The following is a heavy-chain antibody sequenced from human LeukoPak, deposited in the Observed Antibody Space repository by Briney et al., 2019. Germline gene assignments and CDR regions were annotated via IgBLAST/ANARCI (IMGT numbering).Heavy chain of an antibody. D-gene: IGHD3-3*01. CDR1: GFTFSNYE. V-gene: IGHV3-48*03. J-gene: IGHJ4*02. Sequence: GSLRLSCAASGFTFSNYEMHWVRQAPGKGLEWVSCISSSSSTIYYADSVKGRFTISRDNAKNSLYLQMNSLRAEDTAVYYCARDITIEGYWGQGTLVTVSS. CDR2: ISSSSSTI. CDR3: ARDITIEGY.